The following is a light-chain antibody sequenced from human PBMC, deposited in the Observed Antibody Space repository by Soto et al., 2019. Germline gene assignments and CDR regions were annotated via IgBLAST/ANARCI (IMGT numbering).Light chain of an antibody. CDR2: LGS. Sequence: DIVMTQSPLSLPVTPGEPASISCRSSQSLLHSNGYNYLDWYLQKPGQSPQLLIYLGSNRASGVPDRFSGSVTGTDFTLKISRMEAEDVGVYYCMQALQTPPHTFGQGTKLEIK. V-gene: IGKV2-28*01. CDR1: QSLLHSNGYNY. CDR3: MQALQTPPHT. J-gene: IGKJ2*01.